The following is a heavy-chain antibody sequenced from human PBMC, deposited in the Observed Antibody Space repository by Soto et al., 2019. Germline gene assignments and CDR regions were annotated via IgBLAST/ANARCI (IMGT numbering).Heavy chain of an antibody. CDR3: GSKGYGWDGMDV. CDR2: TYYRSKWYN. CDR1: VDSVSSNSAA. V-gene: IGHV6-1*01. J-gene: IGHJ6*02. Sequence: SQTLSLTCAISVDSVSSNSAAWNWIRQSPSRGLEWLGRTYYRSKWYNDYAVSVKSRITINPDTSKNQFSLQLNSVTPEDTAVYYCGSKGYGWDGMDVWGQGTTVTVSS. D-gene: IGHD5-18*01.